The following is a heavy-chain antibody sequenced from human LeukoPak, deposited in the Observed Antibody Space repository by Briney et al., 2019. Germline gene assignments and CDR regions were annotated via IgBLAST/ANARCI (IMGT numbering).Heavy chain of an antibody. Sequence: SETLSLTCTVSGDSISSGDYYWSWIRQAPGKGLEWIGYIYYSGSTYYNPSLKSRVTISVDTSKNQFSLKLSSVTAADTAVYYCARPTSITLDAFDIWGQGTMVTVSS. J-gene: IGHJ3*02. CDR1: GDSISSGDYY. CDR3: ARPTSITLDAFDI. CDR2: IYYSGST. V-gene: IGHV4-30-4*01. D-gene: IGHD3-10*01.